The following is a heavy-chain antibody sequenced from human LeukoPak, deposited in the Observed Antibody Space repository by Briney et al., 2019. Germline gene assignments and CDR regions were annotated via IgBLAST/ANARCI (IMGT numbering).Heavy chain of an antibody. J-gene: IGHJ3*02. CDR3: ARERPGDLGDAFDI. D-gene: IGHD7-27*01. Sequence: GGSLRLSCAASGFTFSSYSMNWVRQAPGKGLEWVSYISGSSSTIYYADSVKGRFTISRDNAKNSLYLQMNSLRAEDTAVYYCARERPGDLGDAFDIWGQGTMVTVSS. V-gene: IGHV3-48*01. CDR1: GFTFSSYS. CDR2: ISGSSSTI.